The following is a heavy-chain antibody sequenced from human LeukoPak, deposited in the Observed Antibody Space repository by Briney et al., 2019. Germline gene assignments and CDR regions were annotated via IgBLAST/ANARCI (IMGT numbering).Heavy chain of an antibody. D-gene: IGHD2-15*01. Sequence: GESLKISCKGSGYSFTNYYIVWVRQMPGKGLEWMGIIYPGDSDTIYSPSFQGQVTISADKSINTAYLQWSSLKASDTAMYYCARHLSRYSETTPDYWGQGTLVTVSS. J-gene: IGHJ4*02. V-gene: IGHV5-51*01. CDR1: GYSFTNYY. CDR3: ARHLSRYSETTPDY. CDR2: IYPGDSDT.